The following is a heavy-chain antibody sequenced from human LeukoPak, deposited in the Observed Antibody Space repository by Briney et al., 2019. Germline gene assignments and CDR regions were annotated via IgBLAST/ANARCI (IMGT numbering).Heavy chain of an antibody. V-gene: IGHV3-48*03. CDR3: ASAFTPYYYDSSGYFPNWFDP. J-gene: IGHJ5*02. CDR1: GFTFSSYE. CDR2: ISSSGSTI. Sequence: GGSLRLSCAASGFTFSSYEMNWVRQAPGKGLEWVSYISSSGSTIYYADSVKGRFTISRDNAKNSLYLQMNSLRAEDTAVYYCASAFTPYYYDSSGYFPNWFDPWGQGTLVTVSS. D-gene: IGHD3-22*01.